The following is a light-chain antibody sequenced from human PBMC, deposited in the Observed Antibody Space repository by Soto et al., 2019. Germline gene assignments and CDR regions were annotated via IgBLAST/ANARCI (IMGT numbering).Light chain of an antibody. V-gene: IGLV2-14*01. CDR3: SAYAGSNNFV. CDR1: SSDVGAYNY. CDR2: EVS. J-gene: IGLJ1*01. Sequence: QSALTQPASASGSPGQSITISCTGTSSDVGAYNYVSWYQQHPGKAPKVMIFEVSHRPSGVSNRFSGSKSGNTASLTISGLQAEDEADYYCSAYAGSNNFVFGSGTKVTVL.